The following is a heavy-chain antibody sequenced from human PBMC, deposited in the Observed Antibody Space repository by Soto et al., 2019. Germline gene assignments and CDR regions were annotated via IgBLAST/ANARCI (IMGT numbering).Heavy chain of an antibody. D-gene: IGHD6-19*01. CDR3: ASIAVAGTFDAFDI. Sequence: PGGSLRLSCAASGITFSSYSTNWVRQAPGKGLEWVSSISSSSSYIYYADSVKGRFTISRDNAKNSLYLQMNSLRAEDTAVYYCASIAVAGTFDAFDIWGQGTMVTVSS. CDR1: GITFSSYS. J-gene: IGHJ3*02. V-gene: IGHV3-21*01. CDR2: ISSSSSYI.